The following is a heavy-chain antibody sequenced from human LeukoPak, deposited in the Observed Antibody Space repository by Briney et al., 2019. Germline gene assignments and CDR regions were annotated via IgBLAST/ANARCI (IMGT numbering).Heavy chain of an antibody. D-gene: IGHD5-18*01. J-gene: IGHJ4*02. CDR2: ISYDGSNK. V-gene: IGHV3-30*03. Sequence: GGSLRLSCAASGFTFSSYGMHWVRQAPGKGLEWVAVISYDGSNKYYADSVKGRLTISGDNSKNTLYLQMNSLRAEDTALYYCARRAYGYSTFFYFDYWGQGTLVTVSS. CDR3: ARRAYGYSTFFYFDY. CDR1: GFTFSSYG.